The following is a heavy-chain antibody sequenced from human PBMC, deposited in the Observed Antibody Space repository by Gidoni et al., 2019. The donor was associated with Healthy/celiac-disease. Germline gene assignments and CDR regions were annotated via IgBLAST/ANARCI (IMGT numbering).Heavy chain of an antibody. CDR1: GFTFSSYA. CDR2: ISGSGGST. J-gene: IGHJ5*02. D-gene: IGHD2-15*01. CDR3: AKDRYCSGGSCYEWFDP. Sequence: EVPLLESGGGLVQPGGSLSLSCAASGFTFSSYAMGWVRGAPGKGLKWVSAISGSGGSTYYADSVKGRFTISRDNSKNTLYLQMNSLRAEDTAVYYCAKDRYCSGGSCYEWFDPWGQGTLVTVSS. V-gene: IGHV3-23*01.